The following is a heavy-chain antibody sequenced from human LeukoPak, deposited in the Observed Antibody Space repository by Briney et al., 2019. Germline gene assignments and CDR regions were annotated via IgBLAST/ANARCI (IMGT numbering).Heavy chain of an antibody. V-gene: IGHV1-46*01. J-gene: IGHJ5*02. CDR1: GYTFTSNH. D-gene: IGHD2-2*01. CDR2: INPSGGST. Sequence: ASVKVSCKASGYTFTSNHIHCVRQAPGQGLEWMGIINPSGGSTSYAQKFQGRVTMTRDTSTSTVYMELSSLRSEDTAVYYCARGEGLGCSSTSCYGDDVEFGPWGQGTLVTVSS. CDR3: ARGEGLGCSSTSCYGDDVEFGP.